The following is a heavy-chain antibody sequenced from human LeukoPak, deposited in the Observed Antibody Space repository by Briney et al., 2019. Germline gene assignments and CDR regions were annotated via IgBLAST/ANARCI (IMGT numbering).Heavy chain of an antibody. Sequence: TSETLSLTCTVSGGSITSNSYYWGWIRQPPGKGLEWIGSIYYSGSTYYNRSLKSRVTISVDTSKNQFSLKLSSVTAADTAVYYCARVYYSSSYDYWYFDLWGRGTLVTVSS. CDR2: IYYSGST. V-gene: IGHV4-39*07. CDR1: GGSITSNSYY. CDR3: ARVYYSSSYDYWYFDL. D-gene: IGHD6-13*01. J-gene: IGHJ2*01.